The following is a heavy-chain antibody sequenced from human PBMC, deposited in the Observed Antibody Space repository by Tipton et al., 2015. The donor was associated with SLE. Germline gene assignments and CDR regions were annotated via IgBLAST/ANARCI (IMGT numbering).Heavy chain of an antibody. CDR2: ISHSGST. CDR1: GGSLTGYV. V-gene: IGHV4-34*01. J-gene: IGHJ6*03. D-gene: IGHD3-10*02. Sequence: TLSLTCAVYGGSLTGYVWSWIRQPPGKGLEWIGEISHSGSTNYNPSLKSRVTISRDTSGKQVSLKLSSGTAADTAVYYCTRGVRGYYDYSYMDVWGKGTTVTISS. CDR3: TRGVRGYYDYSYMDV.